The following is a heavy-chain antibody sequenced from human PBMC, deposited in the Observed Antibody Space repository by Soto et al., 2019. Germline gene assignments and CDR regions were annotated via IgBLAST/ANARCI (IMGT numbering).Heavy chain of an antibody. V-gene: IGHV5-51*01. CDR2: IYPGDSET. CDR1: GYSFTNNW. CDR3: AKFAHSGPPDY. J-gene: IGHJ4*02. Sequence: RESLKISRKGSGYSFTNNWIGWVLQIPGKGLEWMGIIYPGDSETRYSPSFQGQVIISADKSTSTAHLQWSSLKVSDTAMYYCAKFAHSGPPDYWGLRTLVSVSS. D-gene: IGHD2-15*01.